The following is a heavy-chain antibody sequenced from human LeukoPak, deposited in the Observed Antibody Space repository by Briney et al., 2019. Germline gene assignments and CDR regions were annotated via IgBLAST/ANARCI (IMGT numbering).Heavy chain of an antibody. CDR3: ARSYGSGSYLIDY. V-gene: IGHV4-30-2*01. J-gene: IGHJ4*02. Sequence: SQTLSLTCAVSGGSISSGGYSWRWIRQPPGKGLEWIGYIYHSGSTYYNPSLKSRVTISVDRSKNQFSLKLSSVTAADTAVYYCARSYGSGSYLIDYWGQGTLVTVSS. CDR2: IYHSGST. CDR1: GGSISSGGYS. D-gene: IGHD3-10*01.